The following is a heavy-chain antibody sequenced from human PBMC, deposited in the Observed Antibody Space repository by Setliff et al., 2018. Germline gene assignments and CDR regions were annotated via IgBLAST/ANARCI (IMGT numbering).Heavy chain of an antibody. CDR2: ISHSGST. Sequence: SETLSLTCAVYGGSFSGYYWSWIRQPPEKGLEWIGEISHSGSTNYNPSLKSRVTISIDTSKNQFSLKLTSVTAADTAMFYCARVLVLGYNWFDPWGQGTLVTVSS. V-gene: IGHV4-34*01. J-gene: IGHJ5*02. CDR1: GGSFSGYY. CDR3: ARVLVLGYNWFDP. D-gene: IGHD3-10*01.